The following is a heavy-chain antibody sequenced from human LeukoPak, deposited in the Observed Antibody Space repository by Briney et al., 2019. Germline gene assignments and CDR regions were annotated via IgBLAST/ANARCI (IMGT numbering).Heavy chain of an antibody. Sequence: GGSLRLSCAASGFTFSSYSMNWVRQAPGKGLEWVSYISSSSSTIYYADSVKGRFTISRDNAKNSLYLQMNSLRAEDTAVYYCARDPGTRTAMALRDDAFDIWGQGTMVTVSS. J-gene: IGHJ3*02. CDR2: ISSSSSTI. CDR1: GFTFSSYS. V-gene: IGHV3-48*04. CDR3: ARDPGTRTAMALRDDAFDI. D-gene: IGHD5-18*01.